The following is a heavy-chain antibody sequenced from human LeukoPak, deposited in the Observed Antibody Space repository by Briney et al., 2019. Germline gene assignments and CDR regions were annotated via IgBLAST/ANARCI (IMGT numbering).Heavy chain of an antibody. J-gene: IGHJ4*02. Sequence: ASVKVSCKASGYTFTNFGISWVRQAPGQGLEWMGWISAYNGNTNYAQRLQGRVTLTTDTSTSTAYMELGSLGSDDTAVYYCARDQVVGATAGTFDYWGQGTLVTVSP. D-gene: IGHD1-26*01. CDR3: ARDQVVGATAGTFDY. CDR2: ISAYNGNT. V-gene: IGHV1-18*01. CDR1: GYTFTNFG.